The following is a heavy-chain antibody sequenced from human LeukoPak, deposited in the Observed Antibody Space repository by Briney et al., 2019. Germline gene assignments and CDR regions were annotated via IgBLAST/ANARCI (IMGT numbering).Heavy chain of an antibody. Sequence: PSETLSLTCTVSGGSISSSSYYWGWIRQPPGKGLEWIGSIYYSGSTYYNPSLKSRVTISVDTSKNQFSLKLSSVTAADTAVYYCARTVGYGSGSYCNYYYYMDVWGKGTTVTVSS. D-gene: IGHD3-10*01. CDR2: IYYSGST. CDR3: ARTVGYGSGSYCNYYYYMDV. CDR1: GGSISSSSYY. J-gene: IGHJ6*03. V-gene: IGHV4-39*07.